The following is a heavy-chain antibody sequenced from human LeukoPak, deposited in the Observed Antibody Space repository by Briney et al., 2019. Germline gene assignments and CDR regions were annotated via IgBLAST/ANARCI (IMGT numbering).Heavy chain of an antibody. CDR3: ARMADWPWAYLDY. J-gene: IGHJ4*02. V-gene: IGHV4-38-2*01. CDR2: MYHSGNT. Sequence: SETLSLTCAVSGYSITSGYYWGWIRQPPGKALEWITSMYHSGNTYYNPSLKSRVTISIDTSKKQFSLKLSSVTAADTAVYYCARMADWPWAYLDYWGQGNLVTVSS. CDR1: GYSITSGYY. D-gene: IGHD3-9*01.